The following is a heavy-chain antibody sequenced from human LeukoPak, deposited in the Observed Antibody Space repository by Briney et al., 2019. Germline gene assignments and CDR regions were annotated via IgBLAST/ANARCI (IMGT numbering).Heavy chain of an antibody. CDR3: ARSFTIFVVVGNWFDR. J-gene: IGHJ5*02. V-gene: IGHV4-31*03. Sequence: SETLSLICTVSGGSISSGGYYWSWLRQHPGKGLEWMGYIYYSGGTYYNPSLKSRVTISVDTSKKQFSLKLSSVTAADTDVYYCARSFTIFVVVGNWFDRWGQGTMVTVSS. CDR2: IYYSGGT. D-gene: IGHD3-3*01. CDR1: GGSISSGGYY.